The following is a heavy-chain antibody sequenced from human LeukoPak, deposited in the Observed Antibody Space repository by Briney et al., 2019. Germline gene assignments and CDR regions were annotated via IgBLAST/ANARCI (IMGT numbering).Heavy chain of an antibody. CDR2: MNPNSGNT. CDR1: GYTFTSYD. D-gene: IGHD3-22*01. V-gene: IGHV1-8*01. J-gene: IGHJ4*02. Sequence: ASVKVSCKASGYTFTSYDINWVRQATGQGPEWMGWMNPNSGNTGYAQKFQGRVTMTRNTSISTAYMELSSLRSEDTAVYYCARGRRYDSSGYYYRWGQGTLVTVSS. CDR3: ARGRRYDSSGYYYR.